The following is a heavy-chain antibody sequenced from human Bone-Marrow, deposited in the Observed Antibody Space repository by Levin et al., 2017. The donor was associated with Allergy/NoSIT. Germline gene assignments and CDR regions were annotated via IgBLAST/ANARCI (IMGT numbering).Heavy chain of an antibody. D-gene: IGHD3-10*01. J-gene: IGHJ3*02. CDR2: ISWNSVYI. Sequence: SLKISCVGSGFQFEDYAMHWVRQVPGKGLEWVAAISWNSVYIDYGDSVKGRFIISRDNPEKSVYLEMSSLRAEDTALYYCVKDTAGEGFDIWGQGTMVTVSS. CDR1: GFQFEDYA. V-gene: IGHV3-9*01. CDR3: VKDTAGEGFDI.